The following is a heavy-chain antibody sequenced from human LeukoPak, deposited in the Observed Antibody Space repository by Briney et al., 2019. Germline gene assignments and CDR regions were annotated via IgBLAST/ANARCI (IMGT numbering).Heavy chain of an antibody. CDR2: INHSGST. D-gene: IGHD3-16*01. Sequence: PSETLSLTCAVYGGSFSGYYWSWIRQPPGKGLEWIGEINHSGSTNCNPSLKSRVTISVDTSKNQFSLKLSSVTAADTAVYYCARGVGGKPNTRPYYYYGMDVWGQGTTVTVSS. J-gene: IGHJ6*02. CDR3: ARGVGGKPNTRPYYYYGMDV. V-gene: IGHV4-34*01. CDR1: GGSFSGYY.